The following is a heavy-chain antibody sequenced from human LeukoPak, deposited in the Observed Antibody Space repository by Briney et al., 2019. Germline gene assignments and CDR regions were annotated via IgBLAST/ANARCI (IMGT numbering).Heavy chain of an antibody. CDR2: FDPDDAEM. Sequence: ASVKVSCKVSGHSLSELFIHWVRQSPEKGLEYMGGFDPDDAEMVYAQQFRGRVTMTTDTSTSTAYMDLRSLRSDDTAVYYCARSGSSHEAVDYWGQGTLVTVSS. CDR1: GHSLSELF. J-gene: IGHJ4*02. CDR3: ARSGSSHEAVDY. V-gene: IGHV1-24*01. D-gene: IGHD6-13*01.